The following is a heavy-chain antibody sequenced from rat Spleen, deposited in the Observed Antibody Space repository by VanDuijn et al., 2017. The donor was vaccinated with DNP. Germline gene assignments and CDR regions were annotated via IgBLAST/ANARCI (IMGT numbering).Heavy chain of an antibody. V-gene: IGHV3-1*01. CDR1: PIVSRIN. CDR3: ARWAYYFDN. J-gene: IGHJ2*01. Sequence: EVQLQESGPGLVKPSQSLSLEALKGLPIVSRINGGWIRKFPGNKMEWIGHISYSGSTTYNPSLKGRISITRDTSKNHFFLQLNSVTTEDTATYYCARWAYYFDNWGQGVMVTVSS. CDR2: ISYSGST.